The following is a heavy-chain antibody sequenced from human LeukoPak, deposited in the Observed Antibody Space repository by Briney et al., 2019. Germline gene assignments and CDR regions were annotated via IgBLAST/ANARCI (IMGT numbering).Heavy chain of an antibody. J-gene: IGHJ4*02. CDR3: ARDPGVVARYYFDY. D-gene: IGHD2-15*01. CDR1: GGSFSGYY. Sequence: SETLSLTCAVYGGSFSGYYWSWIRQPPGKGLEWIGYIYYSGSTNYNPSLKSRVTISVDTSKNQFSLKLSSVTAADTAVYYCARDPGVVARYYFDYWGQGTLVTVSS. V-gene: IGHV4-59*01. CDR2: IYYSGST.